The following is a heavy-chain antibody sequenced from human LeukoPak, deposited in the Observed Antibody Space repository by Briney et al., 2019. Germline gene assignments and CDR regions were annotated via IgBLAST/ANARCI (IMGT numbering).Heavy chain of an antibody. CDR2: IYYSGST. CDR1: GGSISSGGYY. Sequence: SQTLSLTCTVSGGSISSGGYYWSWIRQHPGTGLEWIGYIYYSGSTYYNPSLKSRVTISVDTSKNQFSLKLSSVTAADTAVYHCARTLYCSGGSCYLEGAFDIWGQGTMVTVSS. D-gene: IGHD2-15*01. CDR3: ARTLYCSGGSCYLEGAFDI. V-gene: IGHV4-31*03. J-gene: IGHJ3*02.